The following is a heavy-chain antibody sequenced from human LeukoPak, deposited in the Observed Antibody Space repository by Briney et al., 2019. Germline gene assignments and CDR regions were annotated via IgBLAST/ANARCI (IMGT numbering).Heavy chain of an antibody. CDR3: ARDFFFYYSSSWSSWFDP. CDR2: INHSGST. V-gene: IGHV4-34*01. Sequence: SETLSLTCAVYGGSFSGYYWSWIRQPPGKGLEWIGEINHSGSTYYNPSLKSRVTISVDTSKNQFSLKLSSVTAADTAVYYCARDFFFYYSSSWSSWFDPWGQGTLVTVSS. J-gene: IGHJ5*02. CDR1: GGSFSGYY. D-gene: IGHD6-13*01.